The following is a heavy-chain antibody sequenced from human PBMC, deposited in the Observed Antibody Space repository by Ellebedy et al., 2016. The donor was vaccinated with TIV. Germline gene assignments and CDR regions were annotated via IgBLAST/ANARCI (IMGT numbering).Heavy chain of an antibody. J-gene: IGHJ3*02. CDR1: GFNFGGHA. D-gene: IGHD2-8*02. CDR3: AKDLRYSAGWGGALDI. Sequence: PGGSLRLSCAASGFNFGGHAMKWVRQAPGKGLEWVSSIGSSAYSTHYADSLKGRFTISRDNSRNTLYLQMNSVRGEDTAVYFCAKDLRYSAGWGGALDIWGHGAMVTVSS. V-gene: IGHV3-23*01. CDR2: IGSSAYST.